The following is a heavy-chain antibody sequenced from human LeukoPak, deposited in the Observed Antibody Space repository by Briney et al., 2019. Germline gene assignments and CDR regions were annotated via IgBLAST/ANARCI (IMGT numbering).Heavy chain of an antibody. V-gene: IGHV3-23*01. Sequence: GGSLRLSCTASGFNFSSYAMTWVRQAPGKGLDWVSTIRSGGGDTFYSDSVKGRFSISGDNSKNTLVLQMDSLRADDTAIYYCAKILASGSGSYWGQGTLVLVSS. CDR2: IRSGGGDT. J-gene: IGHJ4*02. D-gene: IGHD3-10*01. CDR3: AKILASGSGSY. CDR1: GFNFSSYA.